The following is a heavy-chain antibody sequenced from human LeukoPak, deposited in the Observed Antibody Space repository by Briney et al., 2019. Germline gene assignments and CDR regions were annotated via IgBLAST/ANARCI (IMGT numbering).Heavy chain of an antibody. V-gene: IGHV4-39*07. CDR3: ARDDDYLAALDY. D-gene: IGHD4-11*01. Sequence: PSETLSLTCNVSGDSINSSSYYWGWIRQPPGKGLEWIGSIYYSGSTYINPSLKSRVTLSVDTSKNEFSLKLSSVTAADTAVYYCARDDDYLAALDYWGQGALVTVSS. J-gene: IGHJ4*02. CDR2: IYYSGST. CDR1: GDSINSSSYY.